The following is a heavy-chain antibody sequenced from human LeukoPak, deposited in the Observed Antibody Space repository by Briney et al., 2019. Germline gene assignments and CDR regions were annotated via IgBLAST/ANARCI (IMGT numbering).Heavy chain of an antibody. D-gene: IGHD5-18*01. Sequence: PSETLSLTCAVYGGSFSGYYWSWIRQPPGKGLEWIGEINHSGSTNYNPSLKSRVTISVDTSKNQFSLKLSSVTAADTAVYYCARRGDTNQGFDYWGQGTLVTVSS. CDR2: INHSGST. CDR3: ARRGDTNQGFDY. V-gene: IGHV4-34*01. J-gene: IGHJ4*02. CDR1: GGSFSGYY.